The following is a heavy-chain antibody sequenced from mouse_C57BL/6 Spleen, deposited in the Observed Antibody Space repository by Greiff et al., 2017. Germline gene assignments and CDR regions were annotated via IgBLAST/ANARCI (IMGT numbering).Heavy chain of an antibody. Sequence: EVKVVESGGGLVKPGGSLKLSCAASGFTFSSYAMSWVRQTPEKRLEWVATISDGGSYTYYPDNVKGRFTISRDNAKNNLYLQMSHLKSEDTAMYYCARAPLGFDYWGQGTTLTVSS. V-gene: IGHV5-4*03. CDR1: GFTFSSYA. J-gene: IGHJ2*01. CDR3: ARAPLGFDY. CDR2: ISDGGSYT.